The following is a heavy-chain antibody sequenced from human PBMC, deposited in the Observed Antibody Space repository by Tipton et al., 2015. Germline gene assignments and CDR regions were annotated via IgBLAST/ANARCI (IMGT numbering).Heavy chain of an antibody. CDR3: ARRFLEWFGYGMDV. CDR1: GGSFSGYY. J-gene: IGHJ6*02. CDR2: INHSGST. Sequence: TLSLTCAVYGGSFSGYYWSWIRQPPGKGLEWIGEINHSGSTNYNPSLKSRVTISVDTSKNQFPLKLSSVTAADTAVYYCARRFLEWFGYGMDVWGQGTTVTVSS. V-gene: IGHV4-34*01. D-gene: IGHD3-3*01.